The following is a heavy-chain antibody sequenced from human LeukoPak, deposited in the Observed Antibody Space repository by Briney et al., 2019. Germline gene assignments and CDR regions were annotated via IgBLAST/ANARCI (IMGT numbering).Heavy chain of an antibody. V-gene: IGHV3-23*01. CDR2: ISGSGGST. CDR3: AKVRQWLAPFDY. J-gene: IGHJ4*02. Sequence: GGSLRLSCAASGFTFSSYAMSWVRQAPGKGLEWVSTISGSGGSTYYADSVKGRFIISRDNSKNTVYLQMNSLRADDTAVYYCAKVRQWLAPFDYWGQGTLVTVSS. CDR1: GFTFSSYA. D-gene: IGHD6-19*01.